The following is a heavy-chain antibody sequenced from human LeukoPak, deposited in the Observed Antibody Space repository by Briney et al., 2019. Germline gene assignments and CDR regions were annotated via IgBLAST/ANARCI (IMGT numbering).Heavy chain of an antibody. J-gene: IGHJ6*02. CDR1: GFTFSSYG. CDR2: IWYDGRYK. D-gene: IGHD6-6*01. V-gene: IGHV3-33*01. Sequence: GGSLRLSCAASGFTFSSYGMHWVRQAPGKGLEWVAVIWYDGRYKYYTDSVKGRFTISRDNSKNPLYLQMNSLRAEDTAVYYCARTNSRSSNYYDGMDVWGQGTTVTVSS. CDR3: ARTNSRSSNYYDGMDV.